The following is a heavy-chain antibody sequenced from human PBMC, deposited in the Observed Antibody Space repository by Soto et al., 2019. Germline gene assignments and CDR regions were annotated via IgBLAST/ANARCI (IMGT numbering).Heavy chain of an antibody. J-gene: IGHJ3*02. CDR3: ARDRPFDRGAFDI. CDR1: GGSFSGYY. V-gene: IGHV4-34*01. D-gene: IGHD3-9*01. Sequence: SETLSLTCAVYGGSFSGYYWSWIRQPPGKGLEWIGEINLIVTTNYNPSLNSRVSISVFTSKNNFSLKLSSVTAADTAVYYCARDRPFDRGAFDIWGQGTMVTV. CDR2: INLIVTT.